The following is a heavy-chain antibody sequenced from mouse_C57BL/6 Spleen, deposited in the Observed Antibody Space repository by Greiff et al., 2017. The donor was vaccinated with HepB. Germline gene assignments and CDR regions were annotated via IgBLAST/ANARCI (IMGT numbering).Heavy chain of an antibody. CDR1: GYTFTSYW. CDR3: ARDYYGSSYSYFDY. Sequence: QVQLKQPGAELVRPGSSVKLSCKASGYTFTSYWMDWVKQRPGQGLEWIGNIYPSDSETHYNQKFKDKATLTVDKSSSTAYMQLSSLTSEDSAVYYCARDYYGSSYSYFDYWGQGTTLTVSS. V-gene: IGHV1-61*01. J-gene: IGHJ2*01. D-gene: IGHD1-1*01. CDR2: IYPSDSET.